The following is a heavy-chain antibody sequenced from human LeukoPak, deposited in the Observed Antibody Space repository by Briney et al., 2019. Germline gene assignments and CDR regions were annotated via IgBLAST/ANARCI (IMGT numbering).Heavy chain of an antibody. CDR2: INPNSGGT. V-gene: IGHV1-2*02. CDR3: YVLLWFGESAYFDY. J-gene: IGHJ4*02. Sequence: ASVKVSCKASGYTFTGYYMHWVRQAPGQGLEWMGWINPNSGGTNYAQKFQGRVTMTRDTSISTAYMELSRLRSDDTAVYYCYVLLWFGESAYFDYWGQGTLVTVSS. CDR1: GYTFTGYY. D-gene: IGHD3-10*01.